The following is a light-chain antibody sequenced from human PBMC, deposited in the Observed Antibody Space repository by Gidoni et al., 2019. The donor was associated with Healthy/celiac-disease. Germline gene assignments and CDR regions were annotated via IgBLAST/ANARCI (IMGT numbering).Light chain of an antibody. CDR1: QSGSSSY. CDR2: GAS. V-gene: IGKV3-20*01. Sequence: VLTQSPGTLSSSPGARATLSCRASQSGSSSYLAWYQQKPGQAPRLLIYGASSRATGIPDRFSGSGSGTDFTLTISRLEPEDFAVYYCQQYGSSPRTFGQGTKVEIK. J-gene: IGKJ1*01. CDR3: QQYGSSPRT.